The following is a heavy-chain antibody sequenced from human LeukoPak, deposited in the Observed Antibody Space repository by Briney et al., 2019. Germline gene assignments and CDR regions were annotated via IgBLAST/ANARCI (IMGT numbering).Heavy chain of an antibody. D-gene: IGHD3-3*01. J-gene: IGHJ5*02. CDR2: IDRDGSRI. V-gene: IGHV3-74*01. CDR1: GFTFSSYW. Sequence: GGSLRLSCAVSGFTFSSYWMHWVRQAPGKGLVWVSRIDRDGSRINYADSVKGRFTISRDNSKNTLCLQMNSLRAEDTAVYYCGTGSGSGYPTNHWFHPWGQGTLVTVSS. CDR3: GTGSGSGYPTNHWFHP.